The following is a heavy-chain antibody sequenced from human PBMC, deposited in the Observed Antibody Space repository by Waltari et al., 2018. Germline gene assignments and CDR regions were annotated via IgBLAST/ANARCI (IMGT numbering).Heavy chain of an antibody. J-gene: IGHJ3*02. CDR3: ARVPYCSSTSCPSDDAFDI. Sequence: QVQLVESGGGVVQPGRSLRLSCAASGFTFSSYAMHWVRQAPGKGLEWVAVISYDGRHKDYADSVKGRFTISRDNSKNTLYLQMNSLRAEDTAVYYCARVPYCSSTSCPSDDAFDIWGQGTMVTVSS. CDR2: ISYDGRHK. D-gene: IGHD2-2*01. V-gene: IGHV3-30*04. CDR1: GFTFSSYA.